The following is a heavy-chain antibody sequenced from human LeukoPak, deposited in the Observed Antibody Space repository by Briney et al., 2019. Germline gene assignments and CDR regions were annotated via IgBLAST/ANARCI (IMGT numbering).Heavy chain of an antibody. D-gene: IGHD3-10*01. CDR3: ARVEGGFGELGPDY. Sequence: PSETLSLTCTVSGGSISSSSYYWGWIRQPPGKGLEWIGSIYYSGSTYYNPSLKSRVTISVDTSKNQFSLKLSSVTAADTAVYYCARVEGGFGELGPDYWGQGTLVTVSS. V-gene: IGHV4-39*07. CDR2: IYYSGST. CDR1: GGSISSSSYY. J-gene: IGHJ4*02.